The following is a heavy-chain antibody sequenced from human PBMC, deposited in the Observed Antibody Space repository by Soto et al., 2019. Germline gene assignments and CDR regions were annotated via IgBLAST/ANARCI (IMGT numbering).Heavy chain of an antibody. Sequence: GGSLRLSCAASGFTFSSYWMNWVRQAPGKGLEWVANIKQDGSEKYYVDSVKGRFTISRDNAKNSLSLQVNSLRAEDTAVYYCARGGLLDGDAFDIWGQGTMVTVSS. J-gene: IGHJ3*02. CDR2: IKQDGSEK. D-gene: IGHD1-1*01. CDR3: ARGGLLDGDAFDI. CDR1: GFTFSSYW. V-gene: IGHV3-7*04.